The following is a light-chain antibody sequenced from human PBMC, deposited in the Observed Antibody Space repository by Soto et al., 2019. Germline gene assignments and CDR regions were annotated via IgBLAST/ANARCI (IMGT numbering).Light chain of an antibody. CDR2: EAS. V-gene: IGKV1-27*01. CDR3: QQYGSSPYT. Sequence: DIQMTQSPSSLSASVGDRVTITCRASQGISNYLAWYQQKPWKVPNLLIYEASTLQSGVPSRFSGSGSGTDFTLTISSLQPEDVAVYYCQQYGSSPYTFGQGTKLEIK. CDR1: QGISNY. J-gene: IGKJ2*01.